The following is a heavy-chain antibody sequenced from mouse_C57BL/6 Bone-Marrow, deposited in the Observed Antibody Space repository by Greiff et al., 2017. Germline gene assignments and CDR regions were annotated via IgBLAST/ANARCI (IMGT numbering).Heavy chain of an antibody. CDR1: GFSLSTSGMG. CDR2: IYWDDDK. V-gene: IGHV8-12*01. D-gene: IGHD1-1*01. J-gene: IGHJ2*01. Sequence: QVTLKESGPGILQSSQTLSLTCSFSGFSLSTSGMGVSWIRQPSGKGLVWLAHIYWDDDKRNNPSLKSLHTISKDTSRNQVFLKITCVDTADTATYYCARGAKNSRGSDVWGQGTTLTVSS. CDR3: ARGAKNSRGSDV.